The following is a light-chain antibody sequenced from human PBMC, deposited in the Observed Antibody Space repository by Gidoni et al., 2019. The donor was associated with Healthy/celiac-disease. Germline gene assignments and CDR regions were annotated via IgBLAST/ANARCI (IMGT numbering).Light chain of an antibody. CDR1: SGINGGTYR. V-gene: IGLV5-39*01. Sequence: QPVLTPPTSLSASPGASARLTCTLRSGINGGTYRINWYQQKPGSLPRYLLGYKSDSDKQQGSGVPSRFSGSKYATTNAGLLLISGLQAEDEADYYCAIWYSSSVVFGGGTKLTVL. CDR3: AIWYSSSVV. CDR2: YKSDSDK. J-gene: IGLJ2*01.